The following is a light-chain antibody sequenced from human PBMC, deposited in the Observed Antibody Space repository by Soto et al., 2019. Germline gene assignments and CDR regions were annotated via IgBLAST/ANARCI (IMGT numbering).Light chain of an antibody. J-gene: IGKJ4*01. CDR3: QQCNNWPALT. CDR2: GAS. V-gene: IGKV3-15*01. Sequence: EIVMTQSPATLSVSPGERVSLSCRASQSVSRNLAWYQQKPGQAPRLLIYGASNRATGIPARFSGSGSGTEFTLTISSLQSEDSAVYYCQQCNNWPALTFGGGTKLEIK. CDR1: QSVSRN.